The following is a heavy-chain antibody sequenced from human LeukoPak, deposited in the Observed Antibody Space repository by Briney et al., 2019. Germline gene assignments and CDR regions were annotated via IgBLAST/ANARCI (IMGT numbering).Heavy chain of an antibody. D-gene: IGHD6-19*01. CDR1: GFTFSNYA. V-gene: IGHV3-23*01. Sequence: GGSLRLSCAVSGFTFSNYAMTWVRQAPGKGLEWVSAISGSGVTTYYADSVKGRFTISRDNSKKMLYLEMNILRSDDTAVYYCARVGSDSSGWRRFDYWGQGTLVTVSS. CDR2: ISGSGVTT. CDR3: ARVGSDSSGWRRFDY. J-gene: IGHJ4*02.